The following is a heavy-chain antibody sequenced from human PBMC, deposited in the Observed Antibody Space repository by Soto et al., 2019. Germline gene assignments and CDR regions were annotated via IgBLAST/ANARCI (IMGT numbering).Heavy chain of an antibody. D-gene: IGHD3-22*01. CDR2: INPSGGST. CDR3: ARLSTWVPSSVSDSSGYYENYFDY. CDR1: GYAFTSYY. V-gene: IGHV1-46*01. J-gene: IGHJ4*02. Sequence: ASVKVSCKASGYAFTSYYMHWVRQAPGQGLEWMGIINPSGGSTSYAQKFQGRVTMTRDTSTSTVYMELSSLRSEDTAVYYCARLSTWVPSSVSDSSGYYENYFDYWGQGTLVTVSS.